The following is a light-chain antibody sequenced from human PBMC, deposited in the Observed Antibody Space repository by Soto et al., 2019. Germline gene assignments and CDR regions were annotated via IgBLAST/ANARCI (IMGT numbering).Light chain of an antibody. CDR3: QQYENWPPYS. V-gene: IGKV3-15*01. CDR1: QSVGPN. J-gene: IGKJ2*03. CDR2: WGS. Sequence: TQSPATLSVSLGEEITLSCRASQSVGPNLAWYQQRPGQAPRLLIHWGSTRANGVPARFRGSGRGTDFTLTISSLQSEDLAVYDCQQYENWPPYSFGQGTKLEIK.